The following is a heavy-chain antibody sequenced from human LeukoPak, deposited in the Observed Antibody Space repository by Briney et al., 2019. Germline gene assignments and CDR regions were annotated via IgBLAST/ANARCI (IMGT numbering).Heavy chain of an antibody. D-gene: IGHD4-17*01. Sequence: PGGSLRLSCAASGFTFSSYSMNWVRQAPGKGLEWVSSISSSSSYIYYADSVKGRFTISRGNAKNSLYPQMNSLRAEDTAVYYCARDVRSYFDYWGQGTLVTVSS. V-gene: IGHV3-21*01. CDR1: GFTFSSYS. CDR2: ISSSSSYI. J-gene: IGHJ4*02. CDR3: ARDVRSYFDY.